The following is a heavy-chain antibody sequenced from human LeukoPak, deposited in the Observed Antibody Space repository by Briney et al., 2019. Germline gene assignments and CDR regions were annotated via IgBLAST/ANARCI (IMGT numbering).Heavy chain of an antibody. J-gene: IGHJ4*02. D-gene: IGHD3-3*01. CDR2: IYSDGTNK. CDR3: ARDLKSGYMDS. V-gene: IGHV3-33*01. CDR1: GFTFSDYG. Sequence: GGSLRLSYAASGFTFSDYGIHWVRQAPGKGLEWVAVIYSDGTNKYFVDSVKGRFAISRDNSKTTVFLQMNGLRAEDTAVFYCARDLKSGYMDSWGQGTLVTVSS.